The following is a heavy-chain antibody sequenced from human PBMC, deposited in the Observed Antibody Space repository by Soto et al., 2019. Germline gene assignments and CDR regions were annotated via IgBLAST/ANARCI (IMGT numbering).Heavy chain of an antibody. CDR3: ARQARVGVLDY. Sequence: GGSLRLSCAASGFTFSTYGMHWVRQAPGKGLEWVAIIWSHGSNKYYADSVKGRFTISRDNSKNTLYLQMNSLRAEDTAVFFCARQARVGVLDYWGQGTPVTVSS. CDR2: IWSHGSNK. D-gene: IGHD1-26*01. V-gene: IGHV3-33*01. J-gene: IGHJ4*02. CDR1: GFTFSTYG.